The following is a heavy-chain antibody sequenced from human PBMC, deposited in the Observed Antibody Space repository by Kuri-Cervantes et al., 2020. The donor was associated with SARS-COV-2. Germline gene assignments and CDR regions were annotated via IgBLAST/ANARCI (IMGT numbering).Heavy chain of an antibody. CDR2: INPNSGGT. CDR3: ASLLSNRGEYYFDY. Sequence: ASVKVSCKASGYTFTGYYMHWVRRAPGQGLEWMGWINPNSGGTNYAQKFQGRVTMTRDTSISTAYMELRSLRSDDTAVYYCASLLSNRGEYYFDYWGQGTLVTVSS. J-gene: IGHJ4*02. D-gene: IGHD3-16*02. CDR1: GYTFTGYY. V-gene: IGHV1-2*02.